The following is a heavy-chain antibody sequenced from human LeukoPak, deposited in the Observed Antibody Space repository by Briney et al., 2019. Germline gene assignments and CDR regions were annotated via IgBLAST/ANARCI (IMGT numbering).Heavy chain of an antibody. J-gene: IGHJ2*01. V-gene: IGHV3-74*01. D-gene: IGHD6-19*01. CDR1: GFTVSSNF. Sequence: GGSLRLSCAASGFTVSSNFMSWVRQAPGKGLEWVSPINPDGTVTTYADSVKGRFTISRDNAKNTLYLQMNSLRVEDTAVYYCVRDSPSGFFDLWGRGTLVTVSS. CDR3: VRDSPSGFFDL. CDR2: INPDGTVT.